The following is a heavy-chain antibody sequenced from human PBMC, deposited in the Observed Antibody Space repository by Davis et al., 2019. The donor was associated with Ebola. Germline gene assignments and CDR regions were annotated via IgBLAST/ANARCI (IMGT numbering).Heavy chain of an antibody. J-gene: IGHJ5*02. CDR2: IYYSGST. CDR3: ARHLGWFDP. CDR1: GGSISSYY. V-gene: IGHV4-59*08. Sequence: SETLSLTCTVSGGSISSYYWSWIRQPPGKGLEWIGYIYYSGSTNYNPSLKSRVTISVDTSKNPFSLKLSSVTAADTAVYYCARHLGWFDPWGQGTLVTVSS. D-gene: IGHD7-27*01.